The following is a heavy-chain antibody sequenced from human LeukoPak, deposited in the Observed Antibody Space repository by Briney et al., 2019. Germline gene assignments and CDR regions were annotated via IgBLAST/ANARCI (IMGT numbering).Heavy chain of an antibody. Sequence: SETLSLTCTVSGGSISRSRDYWGWIRQPPGKGLEWIGSIYYSGSTNYNPSLKSRVTISVDTSKNQFSLKLSSVTAADTAVYYCARGRGGYSYGTGVYGYWGQGTLVTVSS. CDR3: ARGRGGYSYGTGVYGY. CDR1: GGSISRSRDY. J-gene: IGHJ4*02. CDR2: IYYSGST. D-gene: IGHD5-18*01. V-gene: IGHV4-39*07.